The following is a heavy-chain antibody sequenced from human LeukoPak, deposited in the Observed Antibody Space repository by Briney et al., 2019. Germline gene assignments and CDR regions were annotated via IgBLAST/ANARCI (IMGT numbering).Heavy chain of an antibody. CDR1: GYPISSGYY. J-gene: IGHJ4*02. CDR2: IYHSGST. Sequence: NPSETLSLTCTVSGYPISSGYYWGWIRQPPGKGLEWIGSIYHSGSTYYNPSLKSRVTISVDTSKNQLSLKLSSVTAADTAVYYCARFDWSAYFDYWGQGTLVTVSS. CDR3: ARFDWSAYFDY. V-gene: IGHV4-38-2*02. D-gene: IGHD3-9*01.